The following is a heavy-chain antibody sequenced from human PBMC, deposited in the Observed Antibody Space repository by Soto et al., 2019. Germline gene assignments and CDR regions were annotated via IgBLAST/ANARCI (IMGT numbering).Heavy chain of an antibody. V-gene: IGHV1-69*13. D-gene: IGHD5-12*01. Sequence: VASVKVSCKASGGTFSSYAISWVRQAPGRGLEWMGGIIPIFGTANYAQKFQGRVTITADESTSTAYMELSSLRSEDTAVYYCARVAHSGYDCLRFDPWGQGTLVTVSS. J-gene: IGHJ5*02. CDR2: IIPIFGTA. CDR3: ARVAHSGYDCLRFDP. CDR1: GGTFSSYA.